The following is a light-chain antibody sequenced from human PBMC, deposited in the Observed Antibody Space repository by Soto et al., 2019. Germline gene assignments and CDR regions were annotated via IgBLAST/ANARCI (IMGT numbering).Light chain of an antibody. CDR1: SSDVGIFNL. V-gene: IGLV2-23*02. CDR3: CSYAGSRTWV. Sequence: QSAPIQPASVSGSPGQSITISCTGSSSDVGIFNLVSWYQQYPGKAPKLVLYEVSKWPSGISHRFSGSKSGNTASLTISGLQAEGEADYYCCSYAGSRTWVFGGGTKLTVL. J-gene: IGLJ3*02. CDR2: EVS.